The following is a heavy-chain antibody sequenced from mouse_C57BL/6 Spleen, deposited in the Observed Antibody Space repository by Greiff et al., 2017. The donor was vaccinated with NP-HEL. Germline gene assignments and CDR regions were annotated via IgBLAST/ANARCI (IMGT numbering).Heavy chain of an antibody. V-gene: IGHV14-2*01. CDR2: IDPEDGET. CDR1: GFHIKDYY. Sequence: VQLQQSGAELVKPGASVKLSCTASGFHIKDYYLHWVKQRTEQGLEWIGRIDPEDGETKYAPTFQGKATLTADTSSNTAYLQLSSLTSEDTAVYYCARARIYSGYYAMDYWGQGTSVTVSS. J-gene: IGHJ4*01. CDR3: ARARIYSGYYAMDY. D-gene: IGHD2-1*01.